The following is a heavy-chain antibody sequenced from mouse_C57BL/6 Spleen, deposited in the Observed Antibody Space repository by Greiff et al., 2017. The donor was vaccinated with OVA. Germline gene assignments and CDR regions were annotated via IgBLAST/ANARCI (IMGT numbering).Heavy chain of an antibody. J-gene: IGHJ4*01. CDR2: IYPGDGDT. V-gene: IGHV1-82*01. CDR3: ARRETLAMDY. Sequence: QVQLQQSGPELVKPGASVKLSCKASGYAFSSSWMNWVKQRPGQGLEWIGRIYPGDGDTNYNGKFKGKATLTADKSSSTAYMQLSSLTSEDSAVYFCARRETLAMDYWGQGTSVTVSS. CDR1: GYAFSSSW.